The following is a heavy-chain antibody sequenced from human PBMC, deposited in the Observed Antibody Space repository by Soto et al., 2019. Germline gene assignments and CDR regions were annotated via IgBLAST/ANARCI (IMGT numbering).Heavy chain of an antibody. CDR1: GDSISSGDYY. Sequence: SETLSLTCTVSGDSISSGDYYWSLIRQPPXKGLEWIGHIYYSGTTYYNPALKSRVTISVDTSKNQFSLKLSSVTAADTAVYHCARSRYCSSTSCFTLGDYFDSWGQGTLVTVSS. J-gene: IGHJ4*02. CDR2: IYYSGTT. V-gene: IGHV4-30-4*01. CDR3: ARSRYCSSTSCFTLGDYFDS. D-gene: IGHD2-2*01.